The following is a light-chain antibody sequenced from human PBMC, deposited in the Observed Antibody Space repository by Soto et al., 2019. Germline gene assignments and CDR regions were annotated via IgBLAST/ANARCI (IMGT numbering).Light chain of an antibody. CDR3: QQSHTTPWT. V-gene: IGKV1-39*01. J-gene: IGKJ1*01. Sequence: DIQMTQSPSSLSASVGDSVTITCRASQTIRSFLNCYQQIPGEAPKLLIYAESTLQSGVPSRFSGSGSGTEFTLTIRSLQPEDFANYYCQQSHTTPWTFGQGTRVEIK. CDR1: QTIRSF. CDR2: AES.